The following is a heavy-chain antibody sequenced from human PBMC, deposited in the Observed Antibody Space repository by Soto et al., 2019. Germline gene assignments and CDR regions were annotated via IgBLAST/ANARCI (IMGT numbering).Heavy chain of an antibody. J-gene: IGHJ6*02. CDR3: ARDLGAAAARLDYYYGMDV. CDR2: ISSSGSTI. Sequence: PGGSLRLSCAASGFTFSDYYMSWIRQAPGKGLEWVSYISSSGSTIYYADSVKGRFTISRDNAKNSLYLQMNSLRAEDTAVYYCARDLGAAAARLDYYYGMDVWGQGTTVTVSS. V-gene: IGHV3-11*01. D-gene: IGHD6-6*01. CDR1: GFTFSDYY.